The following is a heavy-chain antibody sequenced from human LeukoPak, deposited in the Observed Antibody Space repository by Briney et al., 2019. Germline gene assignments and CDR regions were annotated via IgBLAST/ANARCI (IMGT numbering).Heavy chain of an antibody. J-gene: IGHJ6*03. Sequence: PSETLSLTCAVYGGSFSGYYWNWIRQPPGKGLEWIGEINHSGTTNYNPSLKSRVTISVDTSKNQFSLNLSSVTAADTAVYYCARIGNVDREYYDNGGADYYMDVWGKGTTVTVSS. V-gene: IGHV4-34*01. D-gene: IGHD3-22*01. CDR3: ARIGNVDREYYDNGGADYYMDV. CDR2: INHSGTT. CDR1: GGSFSGYY.